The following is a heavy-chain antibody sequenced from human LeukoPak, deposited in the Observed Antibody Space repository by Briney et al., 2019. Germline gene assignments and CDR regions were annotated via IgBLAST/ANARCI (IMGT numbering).Heavy chain of an antibody. V-gene: IGHV4-34*01. D-gene: IGHD5-24*01. J-gene: IGHJ5*02. CDR2: INHSGST. CDR1: GGSFSGYY. CDR3: ARRRWLQLGNWFDP. Sequence: SETLSLTCAVYGGSFSGYYRSWISQPPGKGLEWIGEINHSGSTNYNPSLKSRVTISVDTSKNQFSLKLSSVTAADTAVYYCARRRWLQLGNWFDPWGQGTLVTVSS.